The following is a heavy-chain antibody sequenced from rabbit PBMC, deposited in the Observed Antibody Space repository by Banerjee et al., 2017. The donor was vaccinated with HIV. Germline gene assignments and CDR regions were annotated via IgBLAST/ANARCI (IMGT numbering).Heavy chain of an antibody. CDR3: ARFAGYGAYGDGNDFNL. CDR1: GFSFSSGYW. Sequence: QEQLEESGGDLVKPEGSLTLTCTASGFSFSSGYWICWVRQAPGKGLEWIACIDSDSDNTAYASWAKGRFTISKTSSTTVTLQMTSLTAADTATYFCARFAGYGAYGDGNDFNLRGPGTLVTVS. CDR2: IDSDSDNT. D-gene: IGHD2-1*01. J-gene: IGHJ4*01. V-gene: IGHV1S45*01.